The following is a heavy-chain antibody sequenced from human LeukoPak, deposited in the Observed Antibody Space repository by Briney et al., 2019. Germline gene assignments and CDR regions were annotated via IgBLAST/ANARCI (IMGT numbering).Heavy chain of an antibody. CDR3: AKTHGNGWYFDY. V-gene: IGHV3-48*02. J-gene: IGHJ4*02. CDR1: GFTFSNYN. Sequence: GGSLRLSCAASGFTFSNYNMNWVRQAPGKGLEWVSYISSGGGATHYVDSVKGRFTISRDNAKNSLYLQMNSLRDEDTALYSCAKTHGNGWYFDYWGQGNLVTVAS. D-gene: IGHD6-19*01. CDR2: ISSGGGAT.